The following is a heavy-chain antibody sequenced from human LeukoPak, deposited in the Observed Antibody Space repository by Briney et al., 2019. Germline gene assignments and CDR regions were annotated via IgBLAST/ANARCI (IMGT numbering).Heavy chain of an antibody. CDR1: GFTFSSYA. D-gene: IGHD5-18*01. J-gene: IGHJ3*02. V-gene: IGHV3-30-3*01. CDR2: ISYDGSNK. Sequence: GRSLRLSCAASGFTFSSYAMHWVRQAPGKGLEWVAVISYDGSNKYYADSVKGRFTISRDNSKNTLYLQMNSLRAEDTAVYYCAREGAWGYQNAFDIWGQGTMVTVSS. CDR3: AREGAWGYQNAFDI.